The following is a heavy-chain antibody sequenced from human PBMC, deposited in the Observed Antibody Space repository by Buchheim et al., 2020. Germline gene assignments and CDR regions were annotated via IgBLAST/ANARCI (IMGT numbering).Heavy chain of an antibody. CDR2: IYYSGTT. V-gene: IGHV4-4*02. CDR1: GGSISSSNW. CDR3: ARDLVSGVGQHWYFDL. Sequence: QVQLQESGPGLVKPSGTLSLTCAVSGGSISSSNWWSWVRQPPGKGLEWIGYIYYSGTTYYNPSLKSRITISVDTSKNQFSLKLSSVTAADTAVYSCARDLVSGVGQHWYFDLWGRGTL. D-gene: IGHD1-14*01. J-gene: IGHJ2*01.